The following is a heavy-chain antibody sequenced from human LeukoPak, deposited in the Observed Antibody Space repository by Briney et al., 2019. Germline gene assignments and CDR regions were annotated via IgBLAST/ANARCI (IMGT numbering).Heavy chain of an antibody. D-gene: IGHD2-15*01. V-gene: IGHV3-7*01. CDR2: IKHDGSDK. Sequence: GGSLRLSCAASGFTASLYWMTWVRQAPGKGLEWVANIKHDGSDKHYVDSVKGRFTISRDNAKNSVYLQMSSLRAEDTAAYYCASLTVYSRCSLAYYMDGWGKGTTVTVSS. J-gene: IGHJ6*03. CDR1: GFTASLYW. CDR3: ASLTVYSRCSLAYYMDG.